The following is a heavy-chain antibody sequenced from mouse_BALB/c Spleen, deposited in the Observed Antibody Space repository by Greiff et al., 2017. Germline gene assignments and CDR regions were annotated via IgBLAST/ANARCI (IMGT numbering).Heavy chain of an antibody. J-gene: IGHJ3*01. CDR3: ARQITTVVATDWFAY. CDR2: ISSGGSYT. V-gene: IGHV5-6*01. Sequence: EVKLMESGGDLVKPGGSLKLSCAASGFTFSSYGMSWVRQTPDKRLEWVATISSGGSYTYYPDSVKGRFTISRDNAKNTLYLQMSSLKSEDTAMYYCARQITTVVATDWFAYWGQGTLVTVSA. CDR1: GFTFSSYG. D-gene: IGHD1-1*01.